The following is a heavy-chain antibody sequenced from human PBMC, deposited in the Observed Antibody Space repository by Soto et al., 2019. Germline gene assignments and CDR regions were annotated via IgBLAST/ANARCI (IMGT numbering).Heavy chain of an antibody. Sequence: QVQLVESGGGVVQPGRSLRLSCAASGFTFSSYAMHWVRQAPGKGLEWVAVISYDGSNKYYADSVKGRFTISGDNSKNTLYLQMNSLRAEDTAVYYCARGEGVTTGGRFDYWGQGTLVTVSS. D-gene: IGHD4-4*01. J-gene: IGHJ4*02. CDR2: ISYDGSNK. CDR1: GFTFSSYA. CDR3: ARGEGVTTGGRFDY. V-gene: IGHV3-30-3*01.